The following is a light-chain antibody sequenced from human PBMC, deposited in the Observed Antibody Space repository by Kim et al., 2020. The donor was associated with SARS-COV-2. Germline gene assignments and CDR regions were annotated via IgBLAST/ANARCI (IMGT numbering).Light chain of an antibody. J-gene: IGLJ3*02. Sequence: SYELTQPPSVSVAPGKTARITCGGNNIGSKSVHWYQQKPGQAPVLVIYYDSDRPSGIPERFSGSNSGNTATLTISRVEAGDEADYYCQVWESSSDLRVFG. CDR3: QVWESSSDLRV. CDR1: NIGSKS. V-gene: IGLV3-21*01. CDR2: YDS.